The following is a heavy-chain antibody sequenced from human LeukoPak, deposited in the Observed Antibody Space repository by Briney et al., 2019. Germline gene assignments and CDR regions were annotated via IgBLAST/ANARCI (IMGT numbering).Heavy chain of an antibody. J-gene: IGHJ4*02. CDR1: GFTFGSPW. V-gene: IGHV3-74*01. Sequence: QSGGSLRLSCAASGFTFGSPWMHWVRQAPGKGLVWVSRINSDGSATAYADSVKGRFTISRDNAENTLYLQMNSLRTEDTAVYYCAKDGEWLRLWYYFDYWGQGTLVTVSS. CDR2: INSDGSAT. D-gene: IGHD5-12*01. CDR3: AKDGEWLRLWYYFDY.